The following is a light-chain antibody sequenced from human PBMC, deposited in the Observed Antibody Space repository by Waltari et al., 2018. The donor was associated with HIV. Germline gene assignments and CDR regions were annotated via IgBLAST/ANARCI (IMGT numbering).Light chain of an antibody. V-gene: IGKV1-33*01. J-gene: IGKJ2*01. CDR1: QDISNC. Sequence: DIQMTQSPSSLSASVGDRVTITCQASQDISNCLNWYHQKPETAPKLLIYTASNLETGVSSRFSGSGSGRDFSLTISSLQPEDIGTYYCQQYDSLPHTFGQGTKLEIK. CDR3: QQYDSLPHT. CDR2: TAS.